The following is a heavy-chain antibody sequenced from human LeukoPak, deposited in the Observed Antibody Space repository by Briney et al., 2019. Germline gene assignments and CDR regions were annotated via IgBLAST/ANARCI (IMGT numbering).Heavy chain of an antibody. CDR1: GFTFARHA. V-gene: IGHV3-23*01. J-gene: IGHJ4*02. Sequence: GGSLRLSCAGSGFTFARHALTWVHQAPGMGLEWVSTISGGGGSTHYADSVKGRFTISRDNSKDTVFLQMNNLRAEDTAIYYCAREGGSCTSNSCSVYFDYWGQGTLVTVSP. CDR2: ISGGGGST. D-gene: IGHD6-13*01. CDR3: AREGGSCTSNSCSVYFDY.